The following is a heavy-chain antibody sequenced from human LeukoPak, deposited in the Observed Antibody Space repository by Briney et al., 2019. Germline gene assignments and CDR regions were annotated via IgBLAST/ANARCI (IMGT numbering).Heavy chain of an antibody. Sequence: GESLKISCKGSGYSFTSYWIGWVRQMPGKGLEWMGIIYPGDSDTRYSPSFQGQVTISADKSISTAYLQWSSLKASDTAMYYCAXXSMYSSGWYLLDYWGQGTLVTVSS. J-gene: IGHJ4*02. V-gene: IGHV5-51*01. D-gene: IGHD6-19*01. CDR2: IYPGDSDT. CDR1: GYSFTSYW. CDR3: AXXSMYSSGWYLLDY.